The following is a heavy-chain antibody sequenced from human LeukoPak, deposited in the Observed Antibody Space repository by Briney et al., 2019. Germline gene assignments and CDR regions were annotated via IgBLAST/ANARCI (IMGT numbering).Heavy chain of an antibody. Sequence: GASVKVSCKASGGTFSSYAISWVRQAPGQGLEWMGGIIPIFGTANYAQKFQGRVTITTDESTSTAYMELRSLRSDDTAVYYCARDLDFWSGSPDGGFDYWGQGTLVTVSS. J-gene: IGHJ4*02. CDR2: IIPIFGTA. CDR1: GGTFSSYA. D-gene: IGHD3-3*01. CDR3: ARDLDFWSGSPDGGFDY. V-gene: IGHV1-69*05.